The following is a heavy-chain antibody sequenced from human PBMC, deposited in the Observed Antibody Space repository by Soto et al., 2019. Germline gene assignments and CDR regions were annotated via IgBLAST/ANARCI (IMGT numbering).Heavy chain of an antibody. V-gene: IGHV3-72*01. CDR1: GFTFSDYF. CDR3: VRVGIAYQLDY. D-gene: IGHD2-21*01. CDR2: SRNKANSYTT. J-gene: IGHJ4*02. Sequence: GGSLRLSCAASGFTFSDYFMDWVRRAPGKGLDWVGRSRNKANSYTTEYAASVRGRFTVSRDVSNNILFLQMNSLKTEDTAVYHCVRVGIAYQLDYWGQGTLVTVSS.